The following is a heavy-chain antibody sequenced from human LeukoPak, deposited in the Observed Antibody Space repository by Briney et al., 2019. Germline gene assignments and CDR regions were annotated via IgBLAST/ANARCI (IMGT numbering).Heavy chain of an antibody. D-gene: IGHD2-15*01. V-gene: IGHV3-13*01. Sequence: GGSLRLPCAASGFTFSSYDMHWVRQATGKGLEWVSAIGTAGDTYYPGSVKGRFTISRENAKNSLYLQMNSLRAGDTAVYYCARDCSGGSCQYGMDVWGQGTTVTVSS. CDR2: IGTAGDT. J-gene: IGHJ6*02. CDR1: GFTFSSYD. CDR3: ARDCSGGSCQYGMDV.